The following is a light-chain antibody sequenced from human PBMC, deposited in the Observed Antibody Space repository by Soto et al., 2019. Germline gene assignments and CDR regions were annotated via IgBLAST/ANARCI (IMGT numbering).Light chain of an antibody. Sequence: EILLIQSPGTLSLSPGERATLSCRASQIVGGDTLAFFQQRPGHAPRLVIYGASNRAAGIPGRISGSGSGTDFTLPVSRLEPEDFAMYYCQQYHWAPDTFGQGTRLEL. CDR1: QIVGGDT. V-gene: IGKV3-20*01. CDR2: GAS. CDR3: QQYHWAPDT. J-gene: IGKJ5*01.